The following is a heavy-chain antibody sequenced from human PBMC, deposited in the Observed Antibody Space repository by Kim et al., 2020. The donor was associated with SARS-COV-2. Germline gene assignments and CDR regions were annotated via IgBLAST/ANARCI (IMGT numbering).Heavy chain of an antibody. CDR3: ARHEALTTVVTPGYFDY. D-gene: IGHD4-17*01. Sequence: SVKVSCKASGGTFSSYAISWVRQAPGQGLEWMGGIIPIFGTANYAQKFQGRVTITADESTSTAYMELSSLRSEDTAVYYCARHEALTTVVTPGYFDYWGQGTLVTVSS. CDR2: IIPIFGTA. V-gene: IGHV1-69*13. CDR1: GGTFSSYA. J-gene: IGHJ4*02.